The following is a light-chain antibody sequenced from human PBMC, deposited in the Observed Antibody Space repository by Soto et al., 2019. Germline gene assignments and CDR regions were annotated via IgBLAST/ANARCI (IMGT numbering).Light chain of an antibody. CDR1: ASDIGSYDY. J-gene: IGLJ3*02. Sequence: QSALTQPASVSGSPGQSITVSCTGTASDIGSYDYVSWYQHHPGKAPNLLIYEVTNRPSGVSNRFSGSKSDYTASLTISGLQAEDEGHYYCASYTGSTTRWVFGGGTQLTVL. CDR3: ASYTGSTTRWV. CDR2: EVT. V-gene: IGLV2-14*01.